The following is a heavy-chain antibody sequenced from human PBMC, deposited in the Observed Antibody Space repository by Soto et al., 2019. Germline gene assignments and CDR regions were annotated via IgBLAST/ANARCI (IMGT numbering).Heavy chain of an antibody. CDR3: ARAYSSSSPYYYYGMDV. Sequence: ASVKVSCKXSGYTFTGYYMHWVRQAPGQGLEWMGWINPNSGGTNYAQKFQGWVTMTRDTSISTAYMELSRLRSDDTAVYYCARAYSSSSPYYYYGMDVWGQGTTVTVSS. D-gene: IGHD6-6*01. CDR1: GYTFTGYY. V-gene: IGHV1-2*04. CDR2: INPNSGGT. J-gene: IGHJ6*02.